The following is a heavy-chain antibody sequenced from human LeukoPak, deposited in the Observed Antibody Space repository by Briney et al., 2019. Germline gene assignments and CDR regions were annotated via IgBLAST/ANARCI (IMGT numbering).Heavy chain of an antibody. CDR1: GGSIISIYHY. D-gene: IGHD3-10*01. CDR3: ARHYDDIKVGSGVWFDP. Sequence: PSETLSLTCTVSGGSIISIYHYWGWIRQPPGKGLEWIGSVYYSGSTYYNPSLTSRVAISVDTSKSQFSLTLSSVPAADTAEYYGARHYDDIKVGSGVWFDPWGQGTLVTVFS. CDR2: VYYSGST. J-gene: IGHJ5*02. V-gene: IGHV4-39*01.